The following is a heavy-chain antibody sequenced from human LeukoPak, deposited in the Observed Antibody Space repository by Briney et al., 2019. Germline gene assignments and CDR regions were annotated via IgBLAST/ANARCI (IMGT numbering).Heavy chain of an antibody. V-gene: IGHV3-30*02. CDR2: IRYDGSNK. Sequence: PGGSLRLSCAASGFTFSSYGMHWVRQAPGKGLEWVAFIRYDGSNKYYADSVKGRFTISRDNSKNTLYLQMNSLRAEDTAVYYCARGGEWLRPYYFDYWGQGTLVTVSS. CDR3: ARGGEWLRPYYFDY. J-gene: IGHJ4*02. D-gene: IGHD5-12*01. CDR1: GFTFSSYG.